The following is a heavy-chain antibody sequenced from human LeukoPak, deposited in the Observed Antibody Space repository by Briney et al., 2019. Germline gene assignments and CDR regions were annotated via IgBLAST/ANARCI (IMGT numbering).Heavy chain of an antibody. Sequence: PGGSLRLSCAASGFTFSSYAMSWVRQAPGKGLEWVSAISGSGGSTYYADSVKGRFTISRDNSKNTLYLQMNSLRAEDTAVHYCAKDPTRKVDCSGGSCDDVDYWGQGTLVTVSS. CDR3: AKDPTRKVDCSGGSCDDVDY. CDR1: GFTFSSYA. CDR2: ISGSGGST. J-gene: IGHJ4*02. V-gene: IGHV3-23*01. D-gene: IGHD2-15*01.